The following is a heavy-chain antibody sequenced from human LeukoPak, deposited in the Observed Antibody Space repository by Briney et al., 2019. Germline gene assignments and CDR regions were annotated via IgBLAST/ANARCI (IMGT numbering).Heavy chain of an antibody. CDR2: IIPIFGTA. V-gene: IGHV1-69*05. CDR3: ASPGGHYDSSGYGGAFDI. J-gene: IGHJ3*02. D-gene: IGHD3-22*01. CDR1: GGTFSSYA. Sequence: ASVKVSCKASGGTFSSYAISWVRQAPGQGLEWMGGIIPIFGTANYAQKFQGRVTITTDESTSTAYMELSSPRSEDTAVYYCASPGGHYDSSGYGGAFDIWGQGTMVTVSS.